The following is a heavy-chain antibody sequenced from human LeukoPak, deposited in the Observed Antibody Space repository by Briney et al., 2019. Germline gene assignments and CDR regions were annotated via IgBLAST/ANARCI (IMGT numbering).Heavy chain of an antibody. Sequence: GGSLRLSCAASGFTFSSYEMNWVRRAPGKGLEWVSYISSSGSTIYYADSVKGRFTISRDNAKNSLYLQMNSLRAEDTAVYYCARVRADYDFWSGPIRYYYYYMDVWGKGTTVTVSS. CDR2: ISSSGSTI. J-gene: IGHJ6*03. CDR1: GFTFSSYE. V-gene: IGHV3-48*03. D-gene: IGHD3-3*01. CDR3: ARVRADYDFWSGPIRYYYYYMDV.